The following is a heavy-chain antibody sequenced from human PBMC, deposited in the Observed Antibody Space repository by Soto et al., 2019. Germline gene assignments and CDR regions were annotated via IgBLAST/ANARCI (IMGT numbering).Heavy chain of an antibody. D-gene: IGHD3-22*01. CDR1: GFSFSNAW. V-gene: IGHV3-15*07. CDR2: IKSEGSGGTT. J-gene: IGHJ4*02. CDR3: GYYRDTSARHVDF. Sequence: EVQLVESGGGLVKPGGSLRLSCAASGFSFSNAWMKWVRQAPGKGLEWVGRIKSEGSGGTTDHAAAVKGRFIISRDDSKIMLFLQMDSLIAEDSAVYYCGYYRDTSARHVDFWGQGTLVTVSS.